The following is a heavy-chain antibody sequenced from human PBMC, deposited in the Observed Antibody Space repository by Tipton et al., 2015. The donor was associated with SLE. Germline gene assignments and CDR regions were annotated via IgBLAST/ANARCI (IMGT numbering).Heavy chain of an antibody. J-gene: IGHJ4*02. CDR1: GGSISSVGYY. CDR3: AREKSGHGYFDS. D-gene: IGHD5-12*01. Sequence: TLSLTCAVSGGSISSVGYYWSWIRQHPGKGLEWIVHIYHSGSTFYSPSLRSRVTISVDTSKNQFSLRLISVTAADTAVYYCAREKSGHGYFDSWGQGSLVTVSS. V-gene: IGHV4-31*11. CDR2: IYHSGST.